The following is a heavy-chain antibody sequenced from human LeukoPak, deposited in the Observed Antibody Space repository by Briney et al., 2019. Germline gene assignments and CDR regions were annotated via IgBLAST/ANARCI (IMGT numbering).Heavy chain of an antibody. CDR1: GFTFTDYA. J-gene: IGHJ5*02. V-gene: IGHV3-23*01. CDR3: AKWGNLGFDP. CDR2: ISGGGGST. Sequence: GGSLRLSCAASGFTFTDYAMSWVRQAPGKGLDWVSLISGGGGSTYYADSVKGRFTISRDNSKNTLYLQMNSLRAEDTAVYYCAKWGNLGFDPWGQGILVTVSS. D-gene: IGHD3-16*01.